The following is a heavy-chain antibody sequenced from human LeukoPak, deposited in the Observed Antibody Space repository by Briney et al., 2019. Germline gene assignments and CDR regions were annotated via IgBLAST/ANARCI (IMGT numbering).Heavy chain of an antibody. D-gene: IGHD5-12*01. V-gene: IGHV4-59*08. CDR2: VYYSGST. CDR1: GGSISSYY. Sequence: SETLSLTCTVSGGSISSYYWSWIRQPPGKGLEWIGYVYYSGSTNYNPSLKSRVTISVDTSKNQSPLMLSSATAADTAVDYCTGHASGYEFDYWGQGTLVTVSS. CDR3: TGHASGYEFDY. J-gene: IGHJ4*02.